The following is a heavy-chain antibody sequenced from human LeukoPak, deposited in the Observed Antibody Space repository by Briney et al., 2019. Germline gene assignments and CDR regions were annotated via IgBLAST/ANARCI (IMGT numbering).Heavy chain of an antibody. CDR3: ASQPYYYGSGSYYNGHDAFDI. D-gene: IGHD3-10*01. J-gene: IGHJ3*02. CDR2: IYHSGST. CDR1: GYSISSGYY. V-gene: IGHV4-38-2*02. Sequence: PSETLSLTCTVSGYSISSGYYWGWIRQPPGKGLEWIGSIYHSGSTNYNPSLKSRVTISVDTSKNQFSLKLSSVTAADTAVYYCASQPYYYGSGSYYNGHDAFDIWGQGTMVTVSS.